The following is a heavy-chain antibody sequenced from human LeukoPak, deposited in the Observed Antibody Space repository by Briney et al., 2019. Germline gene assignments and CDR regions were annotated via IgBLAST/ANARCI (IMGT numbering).Heavy chain of an antibody. V-gene: IGHV1-8*01. Sequence: ASVKVSCTASGYTFTSYDFNWVRQATGQRPEWMGWMSPNSGDTGYAQKFQDRVTMTRNTSISTAYMELSSLRSDDTAVYYCTRGPPNWGYDYWGPGTLVTVSS. CDR2: MSPNSGDT. J-gene: IGHJ4*02. CDR1: GYTFTSYD. CDR3: TRGPPNWGYDY. D-gene: IGHD7-27*01.